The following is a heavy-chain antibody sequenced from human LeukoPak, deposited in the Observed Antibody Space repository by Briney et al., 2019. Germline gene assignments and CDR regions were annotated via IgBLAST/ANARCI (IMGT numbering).Heavy chain of an antibody. CDR2: IYYSGST. J-gene: IGHJ4*02. CDR1: GGSISSSSYY. D-gene: IGHD4-4*01. CDR3: ARTDYSNANVGFDY. Sequence: SETLSLTCTVSGGSISSSSYYWGWLRQPPGKGLEWIGSIYYSGSTYYNPSLKSRVTISVDASKNQFSLKLSSVTAADTAVYYCARTDYSNANVGFDYWGQGTLVTVSS. V-gene: IGHV4-39*01.